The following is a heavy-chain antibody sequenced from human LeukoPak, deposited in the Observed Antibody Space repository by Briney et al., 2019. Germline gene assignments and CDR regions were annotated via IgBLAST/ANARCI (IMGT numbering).Heavy chain of an antibody. CDR3: ARSHDYGDPFFGY. Sequence: GASVKVSCKASGYTFTSYGISWVRQAPGQGLEWMGWISAYNGNTNYARKLQGRVTMTTDTSTSTACMELRSLRSDDTAVYYCARSHDYGDPFFGYWGQGTLVTVSS. J-gene: IGHJ4*02. D-gene: IGHD4-17*01. CDR1: GYTFTSYG. CDR2: ISAYNGNT. V-gene: IGHV1-18*01.